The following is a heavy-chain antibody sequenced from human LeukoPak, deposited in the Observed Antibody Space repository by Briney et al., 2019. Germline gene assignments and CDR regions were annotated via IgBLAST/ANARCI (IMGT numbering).Heavy chain of an antibody. Sequence: SETLSLTCTVSGGSISSSSYYWGWIRQPPGKGLEWIGSIYYSGSTYYSPSLKSRVTISVDTSKNQFSLKLSSVTAADTAVYYCARESSSSQELGYWGQGTLVTVSS. J-gene: IGHJ4*02. CDR3: ARESSSSQELGY. D-gene: IGHD6-6*01. CDR2: IYYSGST. CDR1: GGSISSSSYY. V-gene: IGHV4-39*07.